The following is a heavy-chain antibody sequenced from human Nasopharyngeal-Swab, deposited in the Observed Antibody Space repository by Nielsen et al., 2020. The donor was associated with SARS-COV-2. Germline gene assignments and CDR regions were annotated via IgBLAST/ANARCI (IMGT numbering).Heavy chain of an antibody. CDR1: GFTFSSYA. D-gene: IGHD3-3*01. Sequence: GESLKISCAASGFTFSSYAMSWVRQAPGKGLEWVSAISGSGGSTYYADSVKGRFTISRDNSKNTLYLQMNSLRTEDTAVYCCAKDPRGTIFGPTGYWGQGTLVTVSS. V-gene: IGHV3-23*01. J-gene: IGHJ4*02. CDR3: AKDPRGTIFGPTGY. CDR2: ISGSGGST.